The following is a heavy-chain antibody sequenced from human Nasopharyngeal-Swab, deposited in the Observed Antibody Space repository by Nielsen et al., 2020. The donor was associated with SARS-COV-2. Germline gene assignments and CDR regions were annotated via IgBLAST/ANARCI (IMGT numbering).Heavy chain of an antibody. CDR1: VGFFIVYY. Sequence: SETLSLTCAVSVGFFIVYYWSWIRHPPGKGLEWIGEINHSGSTNYNPSLKSRVTISVDTSKNQFSLKLSSVTAADTAVYYCARTDIVVVPAATTPRKDGMDVWGQGTTVTVSS. V-gene: IGHV4-34*01. CDR2: INHSGST. J-gene: IGHJ6*02. D-gene: IGHD2-2*01. CDR3: ARTDIVVVPAATTPRKDGMDV.